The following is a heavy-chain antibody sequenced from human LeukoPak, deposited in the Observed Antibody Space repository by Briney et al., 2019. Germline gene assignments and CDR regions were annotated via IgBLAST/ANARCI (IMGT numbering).Heavy chain of an antibody. CDR2: INPNSGGT. D-gene: IGHD3-3*01. V-gene: IGHV1-2*02. CDR1: GYTFTGYY. Sequence: GASVKVSCKASGYTFTGYYMHWVRQAPGQGLEWMGWINPNSGGTNYAQKFQGRVTMTRDASISTAYMELSRLRSDDTAVYYCARILDYDLWTPFDYWGQGTLVTVSS. CDR3: ARILDYDLWTPFDY. J-gene: IGHJ4*02.